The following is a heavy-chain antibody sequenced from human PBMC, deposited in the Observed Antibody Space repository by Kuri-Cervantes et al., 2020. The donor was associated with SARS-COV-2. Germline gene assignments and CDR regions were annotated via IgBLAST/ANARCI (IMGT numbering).Heavy chain of an antibody. CDR1: GGSISSGSYY. Sequence: SETLSLTCTVAGGSISSGSYYWSWIRQPAGKGLEWIVRIYTSGSTNYNPSLKSRVTISVDTSKNQFSLKLSSVTAADTAVYYCARVRRWLQSNDAFDIWGQGTMVTVSS. CDR2: IYTSGST. CDR3: ARVRRWLQSNDAFDI. J-gene: IGHJ3*02. V-gene: IGHV4-61*02. D-gene: IGHD5-24*01.